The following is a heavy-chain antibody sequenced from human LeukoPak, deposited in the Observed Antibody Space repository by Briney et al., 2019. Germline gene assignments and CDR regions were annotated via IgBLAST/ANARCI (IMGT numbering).Heavy chain of an antibody. V-gene: IGHV3-11*01. CDR2: SSITI. Sequence: SSITIYYADSVKVPFTISMDNAKNSLSLQMNSLRAEDTAVYYCARDMTPTIAAESWFDPWGQGTLVTVSS. D-gene: IGHD6-13*01. J-gene: IGHJ5*02. CDR3: ARDMTPTIAAESWFDP.